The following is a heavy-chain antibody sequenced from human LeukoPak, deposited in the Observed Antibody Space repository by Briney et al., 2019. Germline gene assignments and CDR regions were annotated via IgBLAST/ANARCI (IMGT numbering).Heavy chain of an antibody. CDR1: GFTFSSYA. J-gene: IGHJ5*02. CDR2: ISYDGSNK. Sequence: GGSLRLSCAASGFTFSSYAMHWVRQAPGKGLEWVAVISYDGSNKYYADSVKGRFTISRDNVKNSLFLQMNSLRVEDTALYYCARDGVVATIGDNWFDPWGQGTLVIVSS. V-gene: IGHV3-30*04. CDR3: ARDGVVATIGDNWFDP. D-gene: IGHD5-12*01.